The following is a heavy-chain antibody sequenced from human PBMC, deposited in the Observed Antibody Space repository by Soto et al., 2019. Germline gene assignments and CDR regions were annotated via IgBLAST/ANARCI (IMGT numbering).Heavy chain of an antibody. CDR2: IIPIFGTA. Sequence: ASVKVSCKASGGTFSSYAISWVRQAPGQGLEWMGGIIPIFGTANYAQKFQGRVTITADESTSTAYMELSSLRSEDTAVYYCAREDSYDSSGYPASSWGQGTLVTVSS. J-gene: IGHJ4*02. D-gene: IGHD3-22*01. V-gene: IGHV1-69*13. CDR1: GGTFSSYA. CDR3: AREDSYDSSGYPASS.